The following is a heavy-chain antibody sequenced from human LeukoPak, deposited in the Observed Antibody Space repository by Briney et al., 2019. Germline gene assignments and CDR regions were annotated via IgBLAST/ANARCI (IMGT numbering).Heavy chain of an antibody. CDR3: ASSRRDAYPGAFNY. J-gene: IGHJ4*02. D-gene: IGHD5-24*01. CDR2: ISNTGYTI. CDR1: GFTFKNAW. Sequence: GGSLRLSCEASGFTFKNAWMIWVRQAPGKGPEWVSYISNTGYTIYYADSVKGRFTISRDNANDSLYLQMNSLRAEDTAVYYCASSRRDAYPGAFNYWGQGTLVTVSS. V-gene: IGHV3-11*04.